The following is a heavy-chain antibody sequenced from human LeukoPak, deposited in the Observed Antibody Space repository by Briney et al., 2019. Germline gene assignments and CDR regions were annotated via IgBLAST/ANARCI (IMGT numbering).Heavy chain of an antibody. CDR2: IYYSGST. CDR1: GGSISSSSYY. J-gene: IGHJ4*02. D-gene: IGHD3-10*02. Sequence: TSSETLSLTCTVSGGSISSSSYYWGWIRQPPGKGLEWIGSIYYSGSTYYNPSLKSRVTISVDTSKNQFSLKLSSVTAADTAVYYCARVSHGVTTFGWYFDYWGQGTLVTVSS. V-gene: IGHV4-39*07. CDR3: ARVSHGVTTFGWYFDY.